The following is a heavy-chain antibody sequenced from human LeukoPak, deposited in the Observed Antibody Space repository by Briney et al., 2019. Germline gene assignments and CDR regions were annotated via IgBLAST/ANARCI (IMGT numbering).Heavy chain of an antibody. V-gene: IGHV1-46*01. D-gene: IGHD2-2*01. CDR1: GYTFTSYY. CDR3: ARVRSRNCSSTSCYRSLDAFDI. Sequence: ASVKVSCKASGYTFTSYYMHWVRQAPGQGLEWMGIINPSGGSTSYAQKFQGRVTMTRDTSTSTIYMELSSLRSEDTAVYYCARVRSRNCSSTSCYRSLDAFDIWGQGTMVTVSS. CDR2: INPSGGST. J-gene: IGHJ3*02.